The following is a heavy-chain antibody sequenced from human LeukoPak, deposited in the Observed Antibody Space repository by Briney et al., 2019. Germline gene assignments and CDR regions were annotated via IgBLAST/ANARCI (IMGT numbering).Heavy chain of an antibody. J-gene: IGHJ6*03. CDR1: GGTFISYA. CDR3: ARGRGFPKYYYYYMDV. D-gene: IGHD2-21*01. CDR2: IIPIFGTA. V-gene: IGHV1-69*05. Sequence: SVKVSCKASGGTFISYAISWVRQAPGQGLEWMGGIIPIFGTANYAQTFQGRVTITTDESTSTAYMELSSLRSEDTAVYYCARGRGFPKYYYYYMDVWGKGTTVTVSS.